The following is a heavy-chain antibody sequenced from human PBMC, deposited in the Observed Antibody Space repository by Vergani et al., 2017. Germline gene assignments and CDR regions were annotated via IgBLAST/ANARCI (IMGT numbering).Heavy chain of an antibody. V-gene: IGHV3-30*02. Sequence: QVQLVESAGGVVQPGGSLRLSCAASGFTFSNFGMHWIRQAPGKGLEWLAYIGKDVINTRYRDAVKGRFTVSRDNSKDILYLQMDSLRSEDTALYYCAKYLRDSTDGLPDSWGPGTLVIVS. CDR3: AKYLRDSTDGLPDS. CDR1: GFTFSNFG. CDR2: IGKDVINT. D-gene: IGHD2-21*02. J-gene: IGHJ4*02.